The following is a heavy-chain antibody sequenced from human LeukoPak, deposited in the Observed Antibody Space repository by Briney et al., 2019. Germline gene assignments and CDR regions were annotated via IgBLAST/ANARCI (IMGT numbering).Heavy chain of an antibody. CDR3: ARLNCSSTSSYAGTYYYYGMDV. J-gene: IGHJ6*02. D-gene: IGHD2-2*01. CDR1: GGTFSSYA. V-gene: IGHV1-69*13. CDR2: IIPIFGTA. Sequence: GASVKVSCKASGGTFSSYAISWVRQAPGQRLEWMGGIIPIFGTANYAQKFQGRVTITADESTSTAYLELSSLRSEDTAVYYCARLNCSSTSSYAGTYYYYGMDVWGQGTTVTVSS.